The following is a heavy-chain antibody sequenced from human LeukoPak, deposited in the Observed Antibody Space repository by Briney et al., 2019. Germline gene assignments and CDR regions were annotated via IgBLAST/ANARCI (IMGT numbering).Heavy chain of an antibody. Sequence: PGGSLRLSCAASGFTFSSYSMNWVRQAPGKGLEWVSYISSSSSTIYYADSVKGRFTISRDNAKNSLYPQMNSLRAEDTAVYYCARDPRRVAAAGTRDYWGQGTLVTVSS. CDR1: GFTFSSYS. D-gene: IGHD6-13*01. CDR2: ISSSSSTI. CDR3: ARDPRRVAAAGTRDY. V-gene: IGHV3-48*01. J-gene: IGHJ4*02.